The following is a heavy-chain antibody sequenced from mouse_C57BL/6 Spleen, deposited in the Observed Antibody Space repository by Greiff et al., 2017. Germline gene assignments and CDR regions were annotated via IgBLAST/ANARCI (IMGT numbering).Heavy chain of an antibody. D-gene: IGHD1-1*01. Sequence: QVQLKESGAELVKPGASVKISCKASGYAFSSYWMNWVKQRPGKGLEWIGQIYPGDGDTNYNGKFKGKATLTADKSSSTAYMQLSSLTSEDSAVYFCARGGYYGSSFSPWFAYWGQGTLVTVSA. CDR2: IYPGDGDT. CDR1: GYAFSSYW. J-gene: IGHJ3*01. V-gene: IGHV1-80*01. CDR3: ARGGYYGSSFSPWFAY.